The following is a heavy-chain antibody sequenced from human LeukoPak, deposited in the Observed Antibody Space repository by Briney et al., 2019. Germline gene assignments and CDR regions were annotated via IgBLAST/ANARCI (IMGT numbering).Heavy chain of an antibody. Sequence: PSETLSLTCTVSGGSISNYHWGWIRQPPGKGLEWIGYIFYSGSTHDNPSLKSRVTISVDTSKNQFSLKLSSVTAADTAVYYCARVRRAAAIRWFDPWGQGTLVTVSS. D-gene: IGHD6-13*01. CDR1: GGSISNYH. J-gene: IGHJ5*02. CDR2: IFYSGST. V-gene: IGHV4-59*12. CDR3: ARVRRAAAIRWFDP.